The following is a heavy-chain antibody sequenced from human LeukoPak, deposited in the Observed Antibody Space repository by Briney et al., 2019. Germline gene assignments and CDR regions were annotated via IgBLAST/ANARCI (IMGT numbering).Heavy chain of an antibody. Sequence: SVKVSCKASGGTFSSYAISWVRQAPGQGLEWMGGIIPIFGTANYTQKFQGRVTITADESTSTAYMELSSLRSEDTAVYYCASGGSGSYYGYYFDYWGQRTLVTVSS. CDR1: GGTFSSYA. V-gene: IGHV1-69*13. CDR2: IIPIFGTA. CDR3: ASGGSGSYYGYYFDY. D-gene: IGHD3-10*01. J-gene: IGHJ4*02.